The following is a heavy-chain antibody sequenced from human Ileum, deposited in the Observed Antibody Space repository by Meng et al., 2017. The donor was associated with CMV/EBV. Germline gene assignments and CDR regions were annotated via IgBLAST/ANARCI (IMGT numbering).Heavy chain of an antibody. D-gene: IGHD4-17*01. J-gene: IGHJ6*02. CDR3: ARAGSGDYLPFYYYGMDV. Sequence: GGSLRLSCAASGFTFNSYALHWVRQAPGKGLEWVAVISYDGTHKYHADSVKGRFTISRDNSKNTLYLQMNSLRPEDTGVFYCARAGSGDYLPFYYYGMDVWGQGTTVTVSS. CDR2: ISYDGTHK. V-gene: IGHV3-30-3*01. CDR1: GFTFNSYA.